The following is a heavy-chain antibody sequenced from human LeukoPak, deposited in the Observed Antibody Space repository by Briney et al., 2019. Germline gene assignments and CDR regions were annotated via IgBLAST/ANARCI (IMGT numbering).Heavy chain of an antibody. D-gene: IGHD2-8*01. V-gene: IGHV4-34*01. CDR2: INHSGST. CDR1: GGSFSGYY. CDR3: ARDAGRDAFDI. J-gene: IGHJ3*02. Sequence: PSETLSLTCAVYGGSFSGYYWSWIRQPPGKGLEWIGEINHSGSTNYNPSLKSRVTISVDTSKNQFSLKLSSVAAADTAVYFCARDAGRDAFDIWGQGTLVIVSS.